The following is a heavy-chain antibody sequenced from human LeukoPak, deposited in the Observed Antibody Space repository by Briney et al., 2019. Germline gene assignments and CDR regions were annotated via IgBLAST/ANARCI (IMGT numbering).Heavy chain of an antibody. CDR1: GFTFRDYA. Sequence: GGSLRLSCAVSGFTFRDYAMSWFRQAPGKGLEWVGFIRSRTHGGTTEYAASVKGRFTISRDNAKKSLYLQMNGLRVEDTAFYYCTKDLTPGGADVWGQGTTVTVSS. CDR2: IRSRTHGGTT. J-gene: IGHJ6*02. CDR3: TKDLTPGGADV. D-gene: IGHD3-10*01. V-gene: IGHV3-49*03.